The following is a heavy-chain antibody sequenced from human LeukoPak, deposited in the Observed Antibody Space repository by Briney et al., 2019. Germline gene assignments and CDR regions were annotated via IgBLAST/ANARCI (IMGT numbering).Heavy chain of an antibody. J-gene: IGHJ1*01. CDR3: AGIAAAGNSYFQH. Sequence: SETLSLTCTVSGGSISSYYWSWIRQPPGKGLEWIGYIYYSGSTNYNPSLKSRVTISVDTSKNQFSLKLSSVTGADAAVYYCAGIAAAGNSYFQHWGQGTLVTVSS. V-gene: IGHV4-59*01. CDR1: GGSISSYY. D-gene: IGHD6-13*01. CDR2: IYYSGST.